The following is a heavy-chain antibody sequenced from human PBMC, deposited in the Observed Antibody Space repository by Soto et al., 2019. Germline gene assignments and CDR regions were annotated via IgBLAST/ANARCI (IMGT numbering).Heavy chain of an antibody. J-gene: IGHJ5*02. CDR2: ISSSSSYI. CDR3: ARASIAAAATTPFDP. CDR1: GFTFSSYS. D-gene: IGHD6-13*01. V-gene: IGHV3-21*04. Sequence: EVQLVESGGGLVKPGGSLRLSCAASGFTFSSYSMNWVRQAPGKGLEWVSSISSSSSYIYYADSVKGRFTISRDNAKNSLYLQMNSLRAEDTAVYYCARASIAAAATTPFDPWGQGTLVTVSS.